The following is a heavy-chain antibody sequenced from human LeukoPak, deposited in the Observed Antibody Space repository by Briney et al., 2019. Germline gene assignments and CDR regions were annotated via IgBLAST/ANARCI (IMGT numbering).Heavy chain of an antibody. V-gene: IGHV3-30*04. Sequence: GGGPRTSSAAPGFTFSSYAMHWVRQAARQGGGGGAVISYDGSNKHYADSVKGRFTISRDNSKNTLYLQMNSLRAEDTAVYYCARDSGAAAGTVFDYWGQGILVTVSS. CDR1: GFTFSSYA. D-gene: IGHD6-13*01. J-gene: IGHJ4*02. CDR3: ARDSGAAAGTVFDY. CDR2: ISYDGSNK.